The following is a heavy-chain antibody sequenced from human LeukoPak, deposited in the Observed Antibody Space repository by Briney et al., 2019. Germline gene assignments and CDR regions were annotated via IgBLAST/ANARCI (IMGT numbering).Heavy chain of an antibody. V-gene: IGHV4-59*01. J-gene: IGHJ4*02. CDR1: GGPINNYY. D-gene: IGHD2/OR15-2a*01. CDR2: IYSSGST. Sequence: SETLSLTCTVPGGPINNYYWSWIRQPPGKGLEWIGYIYSSGSTNYNPSLKSRVTISVDTSKNQFSLKLSSVTAADTAVYYCARQEYGLQVDSWGQGTLVTVS. CDR3: ARQEYGLQVDS.